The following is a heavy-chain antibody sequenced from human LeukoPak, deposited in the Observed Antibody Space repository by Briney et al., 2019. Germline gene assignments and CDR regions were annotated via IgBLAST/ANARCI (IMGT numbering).Heavy chain of an antibody. D-gene: IGHD3-10*01. J-gene: IGHJ3*02. Sequence: GASVKVSCKASGYTLTSYGISWVRQAPGQGLEWIGWIRAYNGNTNYAQKLQGRVTMTTDTSTSTAYMELSSLRSDDTAVYYCAKDFLSGRYAFDIWGQRTMVTVSS. CDR2: IRAYNGNT. CDR1: GYTLTSYG. V-gene: IGHV1-18*01. CDR3: AKDFLSGRYAFDI.